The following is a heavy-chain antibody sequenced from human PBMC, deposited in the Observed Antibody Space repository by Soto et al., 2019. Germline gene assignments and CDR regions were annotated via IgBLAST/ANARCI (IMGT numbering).Heavy chain of an antibody. Sequence: GGSLRLSCAASGFTFSSYGMHWVRQAPGKGLEWVAVIWYDGSNKYYADSVKGRFTISRDNSKNTLYLQMNSLRAEDTAVYYCARDIYLDYYYYMDVWGKGTTVTVSS. CDR3: ARDIYLDYYYYMDV. J-gene: IGHJ6*03. CDR1: GFTFSSYG. CDR2: IWYDGSNK. V-gene: IGHV3-33*01.